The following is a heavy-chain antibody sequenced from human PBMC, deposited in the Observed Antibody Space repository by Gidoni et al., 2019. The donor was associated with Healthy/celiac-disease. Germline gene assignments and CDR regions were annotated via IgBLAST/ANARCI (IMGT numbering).Heavy chain of an antibody. CDR2: IKSKTDGGTT. V-gene: IGHV3-15*01. CDR1: GFTFSNAW. CDR3: TTGVPFDY. J-gene: IGHJ4*02. Sequence: EVQLVESGGGLVKPGGSLRLSCAASGFTFSNAWMSWVRQAPGKGLEWVGSIKSKTDGGTTDYAAPVKGRFTISRDDSKNTLYLQMNSLKTEDTAVYYCTTGVPFDYWGQGTLVTVSS.